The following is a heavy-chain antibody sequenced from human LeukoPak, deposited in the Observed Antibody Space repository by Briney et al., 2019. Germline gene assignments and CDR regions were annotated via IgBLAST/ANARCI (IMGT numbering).Heavy chain of an antibody. CDR1: GGSISSSSYY. Sequence: SETLSLTCTVSGGSISSSSYYWGWIRQPPGEGLEWIGRIYYSGSTYYNPSLKSRVTIPVDTSKNQFSLKLSSVTAADTAVYYCARDTSYYYDSSGPYPDDAFDIWGQGTMVTVSS. CDR2: IYYSGST. J-gene: IGHJ3*02. V-gene: IGHV4-39*02. D-gene: IGHD3-22*01. CDR3: ARDTSYYYDSSGPYPDDAFDI.